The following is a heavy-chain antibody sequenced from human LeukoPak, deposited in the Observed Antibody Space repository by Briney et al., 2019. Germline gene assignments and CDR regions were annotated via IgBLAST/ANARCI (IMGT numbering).Heavy chain of an antibody. CDR3: ARAPYSSSSVD. D-gene: IGHD6-13*01. V-gene: IGHV4-61*02. Sequence: PSQTLSLTCTVSGGSISSGSYYWSWIRQPAGKGLEWIGRTYTSGSTNYNPSLKSRVTISVDTSKNQFSLKLSSVTAADTAVYYCARAPYSSSSVDWGQGTLVTVSS. CDR2: TYTSGST. CDR1: GGSISSGSYY. J-gene: IGHJ4*02.